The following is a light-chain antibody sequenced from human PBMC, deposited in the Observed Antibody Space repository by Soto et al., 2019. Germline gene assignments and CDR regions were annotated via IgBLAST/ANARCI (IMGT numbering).Light chain of an antibody. CDR1: QSVSGW. CDR2: DAS. Sequence: DIQMTQSPSSLSASVGDRVTVTCRASQSVSGWLAWYQQKPGEAPKFLIYDASTLESGVPSRFSGSGSGTEFTLTISSLQPDDFATYYCQQYDNYPLTFGGGTKGDIK. V-gene: IGKV1-5*01. J-gene: IGKJ4*01. CDR3: QQYDNYPLT.